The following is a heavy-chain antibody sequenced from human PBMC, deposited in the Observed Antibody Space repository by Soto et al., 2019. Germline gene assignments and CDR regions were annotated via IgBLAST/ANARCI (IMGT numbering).Heavy chain of an antibody. J-gene: IGHJ4*02. CDR3: ARDHTRQWLGPANDY. D-gene: IGHD6-19*01. CDR1: EFTFSNYA. Sequence: GGSLRLSCAASEFTFSNYAMSWVRQAPGKGLEWVSAISYGGGTTYYADSVKGRFTISRDNSRNTLYLQMNSLRAEDTAVYYCARDHTRQWLGPANDYLGQGT. V-gene: IGHV3-23*01. CDR2: ISYGGGTT.